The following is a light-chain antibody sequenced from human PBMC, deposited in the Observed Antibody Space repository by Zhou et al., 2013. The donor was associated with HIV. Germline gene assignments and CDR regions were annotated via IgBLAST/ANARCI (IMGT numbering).Light chain of an antibody. V-gene: IGKV3-15*01. CDR1: QSVSSN. CDR3: HQYGTAPTWT. CDR2: ETS. Sequence: EIVMTQSPATLSVSPGERATVSCRASQSVSSNLAWYQQKPGQAPRLLIYETSTRATGIPDRFSGSGSGTEFTLTISRLEPEDFAVYYCHQYGTAPTWTFGQGTKVE. J-gene: IGKJ1*01.